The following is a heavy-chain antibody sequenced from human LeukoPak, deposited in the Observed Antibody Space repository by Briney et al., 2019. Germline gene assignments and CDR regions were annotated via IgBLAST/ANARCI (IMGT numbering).Heavy chain of an antibody. CDR1: GGSISSGGYY. CDR3: ARVYGDPFIVVFDY. Sequence: SETLSLTCTVSGGSISSGGYYWSWIRQHPGKGLEWIGYIYYSGSTYYNPSLKSRVTISVDTSKNQFSLKLSSVTAAGTAVFFCARVYGDPFIVVFDYWGQGTLVTVSS. CDR2: IYYSGST. V-gene: IGHV4-31*03. D-gene: IGHD4-17*01. J-gene: IGHJ4*02.